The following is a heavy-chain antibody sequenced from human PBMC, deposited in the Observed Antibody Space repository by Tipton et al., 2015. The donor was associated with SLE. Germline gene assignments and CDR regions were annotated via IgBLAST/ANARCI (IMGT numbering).Heavy chain of an antibody. D-gene: IGHD3-10*01. CDR3: ARDRGKVFWGYNWFDP. CDR1: GGSISSSSYY. V-gene: IGHV4-39*07. J-gene: IGHJ5*02. Sequence: TLSLTCTVSGGSISSSSYYWGWIRQPPGKELEWIGSIYYSGSTYYNPSLKSRVTISVDTSKNQFSLKLSSVTAADTAVYYCARDRGKVFWGYNWFDPWGQGTLVTVSS. CDR2: IYYSGST.